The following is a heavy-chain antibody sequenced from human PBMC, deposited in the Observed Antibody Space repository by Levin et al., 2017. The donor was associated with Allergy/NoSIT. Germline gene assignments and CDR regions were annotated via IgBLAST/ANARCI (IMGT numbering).Heavy chain of an antibody. CDR1: GGSVSSGTYY. CDR2: INYRGSK. Sequence: SETLSLTCTVSGGSVSSGTYYWSWIRQPPGKGLEWIGYINYRGSKKYNPSLKSRVTISVDTSKNEFSLKLSSVTAADTAVYYCARNRIVVAGGNDYYYGMDVWGQGTTVTVSS. CDR3: ARNRIVVAGGNDYYYGMDV. J-gene: IGHJ6*02. V-gene: IGHV4-61*01. D-gene: IGHD6-19*01.